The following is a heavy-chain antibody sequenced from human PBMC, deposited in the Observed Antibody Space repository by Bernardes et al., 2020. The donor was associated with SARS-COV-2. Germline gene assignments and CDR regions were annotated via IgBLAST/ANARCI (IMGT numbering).Heavy chain of an antibody. Sequence: SETLSLTCTVSGGSIHRYTWSWIRQPPGKGLEWIGYIYYSGYTKYNPSLTSRVSISLDTSKNRFSLNLSSVTAADTAVYFCARVRCSSTSCYYFDYWGQGTLVTVSS. CDR3: ARVRCSSTSCYYFDY. CDR2: IYYSGYT. D-gene: IGHD2-2*01. CDR1: GGSIHRYT. V-gene: IGHV4-59*01. J-gene: IGHJ4*02.